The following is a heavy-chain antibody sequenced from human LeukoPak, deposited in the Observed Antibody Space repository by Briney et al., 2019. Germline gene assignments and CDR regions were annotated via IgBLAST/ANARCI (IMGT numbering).Heavy chain of an antibody. Sequence: PSETLSLTCTIPGGSISSYYWSWIRQPPGKGLEWIGYIYYSGSTNYNPSLKSRVTISVDTSKNQFSLKLSSVTAADTAVYYCARVGYSYGSPDAFDIWGQGTMVTVSS. J-gene: IGHJ3*02. D-gene: IGHD5-18*01. CDR2: IYYSGST. V-gene: IGHV4-59*01. CDR3: ARVGYSYGSPDAFDI. CDR1: GGSISSYY.